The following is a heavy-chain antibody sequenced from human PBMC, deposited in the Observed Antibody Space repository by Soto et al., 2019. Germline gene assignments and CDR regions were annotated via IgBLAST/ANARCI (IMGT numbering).Heavy chain of an antibody. D-gene: IGHD3-9*01. CDR2: ISSDGTTT. Sequence: GGSLRLSCVASGFSFRSHWMHWVRQAPGKGLVWVARISSDGTTTTYADSANGRFTVSRDNAANTLYLQMSSLRAEDTAVYYCAREYYGVLTGYYNDYWGQGT. J-gene: IGHJ4*02. V-gene: IGHV3-74*01. CDR1: GFSFRSHW. CDR3: AREYYGVLTGYYNDY.